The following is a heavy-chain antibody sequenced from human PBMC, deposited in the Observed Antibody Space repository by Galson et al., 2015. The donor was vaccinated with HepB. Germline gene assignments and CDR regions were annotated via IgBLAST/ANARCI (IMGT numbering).Heavy chain of an antibody. CDR3: ARVMGDCSSTSCLDFQH. J-gene: IGHJ1*01. D-gene: IGHD2-2*01. Sequence: SVKVSCKASGGTFSSYTISWVRQAPGQGLEWMGRIIPILGIANYAQKFQGRVTITADKSTSTAYMELSSLRSEDTAVYYCARVMGDCSSTSCLDFQHWGQGTLVTVSS. V-gene: IGHV1-69*02. CDR2: IIPILGIA. CDR1: GGTFSSYT.